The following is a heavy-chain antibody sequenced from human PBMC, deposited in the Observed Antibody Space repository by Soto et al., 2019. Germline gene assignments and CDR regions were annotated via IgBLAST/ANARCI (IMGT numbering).Heavy chain of an antibody. CDR3: ARGGFHGGNYYIFDY. CDR2: INHSGST. D-gene: IGHD2-15*01. CDR1: GGSFSGYY. V-gene: IGHV4-34*01. Sequence: SETLSLTCAVYGGSFSGYYWTWIRQPPGKGLEWIGEINHSGSTTYNPSLKSRVTISVDTSRDQFSLRLSSVTAVDTAVYYCARGGFHGGNYYIFDYWGQGAPVTVSS. J-gene: IGHJ4*02.